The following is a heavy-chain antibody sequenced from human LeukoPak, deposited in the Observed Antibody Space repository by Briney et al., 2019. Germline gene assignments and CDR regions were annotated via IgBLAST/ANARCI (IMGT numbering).Heavy chain of an antibody. J-gene: IGHJ6*03. V-gene: IGHV3-21*04. D-gene: IGHD3-10*01. Sequence: GGSLRLSCAASGFTFSSYSMNWVRQAPGKGLEWVSSISSSSSYIYYADSVKGRFTISRDNAKNSLYLQMNSLRAEDTALYHCARDSYYYGSGSSGYYYYMDVWGKGTTVTISS. CDR3: ARDSYYYGSGSSGYYYYMDV. CDR1: GFTFSSYS. CDR2: ISSSSSYI.